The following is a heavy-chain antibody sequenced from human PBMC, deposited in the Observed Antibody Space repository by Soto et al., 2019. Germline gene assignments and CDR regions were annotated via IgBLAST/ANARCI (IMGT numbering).Heavy chain of an antibody. CDR1: EFTFSRYN. J-gene: IGHJ4*02. V-gene: IGHV3-30*04. Sequence: LRLSCAASEFTFSRYNFHWVRQAPGKGLEWVAVTSYDGSDKYYAGSVKGRFTISRDNSKNTLYLQMNSLRAEDTAVYYCARNERGYSYGSLDYWGQGALVTVSS. CDR3: ARNERGYSYGSLDY. D-gene: IGHD5-18*01. CDR2: TSYDGSDK.